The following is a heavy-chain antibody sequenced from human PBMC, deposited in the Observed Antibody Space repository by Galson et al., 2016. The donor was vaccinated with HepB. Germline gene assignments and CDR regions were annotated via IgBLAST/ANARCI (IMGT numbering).Heavy chain of an antibody. V-gene: IGHV3-48*02. J-gene: IGHJ4*02. CDR1: AFSFSSYS. CDR3: ARKSPFGPFDY. CDR2: ISSTRTIT. D-gene: IGHD2/OR15-2a*01. Sequence: SLRLSCAASAFSFSSYSMNWVRQAPGKGLEWISYISSTRTITYYADSVKGRFTISRDNAKNSLYLQMDSLRDDDTAVYYCARKSPFGPFDYWGQGTLVTVSS.